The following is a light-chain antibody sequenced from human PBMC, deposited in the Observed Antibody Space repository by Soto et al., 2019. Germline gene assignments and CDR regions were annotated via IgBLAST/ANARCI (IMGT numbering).Light chain of an antibody. J-gene: IGLJ1*01. CDR1: SSDVGSYNL. V-gene: IGLV2-14*02. CDR3: SSYETGGSYV. Sequence: QSVLTQPASVSGSPGQSIAISCTGTSSDVGSYNLVSWYQQHPGKAPKLMIYDVSDRPSGVSSRFSASKSGNTASLTISGLQAEDEADYYCSSYETGGSYVFGTGTKVTVL. CDR2: DVS.